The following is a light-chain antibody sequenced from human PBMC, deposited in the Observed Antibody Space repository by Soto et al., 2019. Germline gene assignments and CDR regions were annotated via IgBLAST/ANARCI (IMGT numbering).Light chain of an antibody. J-gene: IGKJ1*01. Sequence: VLTQSPATLSLSPGERATLSSRASQSVSSYLAWYQQKPGQAPRLLIYDASNRATGIPARFSGSGSGTDCTLTISSLEPEDSAVYYCQQRPSWTFGQGTKVEIK. CDR3: QQRPSWT. V-gene: IGKV3-11*01. CDR1: QSVSSY. CDR2: DAS.